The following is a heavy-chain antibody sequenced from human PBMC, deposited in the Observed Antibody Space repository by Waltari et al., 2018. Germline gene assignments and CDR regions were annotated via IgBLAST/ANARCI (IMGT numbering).Heavy chain of an antibody. D-gene: IGHD4-17*01. CDR1: GFTLSTYS. V-gene: IGHV3-21*01. Sequence: EVQLVESGGGLVKPGGSLRLSCAASGFTLSTYSMNWVRQAPGKGRGWVSAIRSRSYIYDVDSVKGRFTISRDNAKNSLYLQMNSLRAEDTAVYYCGRDVYGDYVGGGGGAFDIWGQGTMVTVSS. CDR3: GRDVYGDYVGGGGGAFDI. CDR2: IRSRSYI. J-gene: IGHJ3*02.